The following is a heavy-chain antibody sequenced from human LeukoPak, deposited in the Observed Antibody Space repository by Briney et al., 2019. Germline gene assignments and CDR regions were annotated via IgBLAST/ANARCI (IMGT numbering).Heavy chain of an antibody. D-gene: IGHD6-19*01. CDR3: AKYKSSGWYFDY. V-gene: IGHV3-23*01. Sequence: GGSLRLSCAASGFTFSSYAMSWVRQPPGKGLEWVSAISGSGGSTYYADSVKGRFTISRDNSKNTLYLQMNSLRAEDTAVYYCAKYKSSGWYFDYWGQGTLVTVSS. J-gene: IGHJ4*02. CDR2: ISGSGGST. CDR1: GFTFSSYA.